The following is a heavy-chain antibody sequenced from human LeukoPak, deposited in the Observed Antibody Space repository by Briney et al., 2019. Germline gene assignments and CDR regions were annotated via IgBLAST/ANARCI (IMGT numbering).Heavy chain of an antibody. J-gene: IGHJ6*04. CDR1: GFTFSRYW. CDR3: AELGITMIGGV. Sequence: QAGGSLRLSCAASGFTFSRYWIHWVRQAPGKGLVWVSHINSDGSSTRYADSVKGRFTISRDNAKNPLYLQMNSLRAEDTAVYYCAELGITMIGGVWGKGTTVTISS. D-gene: IGHD3-10*02. V-gene: IGHV3-74*01. CDR2: INSDGSST.